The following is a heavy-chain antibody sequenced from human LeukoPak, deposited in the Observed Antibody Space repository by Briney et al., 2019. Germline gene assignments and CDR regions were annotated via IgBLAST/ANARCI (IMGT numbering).Heavy chain of an antibody. Sequence: SETLSLTCTVSGGSISSSSYYWGWIRQPPGKGLEWIGEINHSGSTNYNPSLKSRVTISVDTSKNQFSLKLSSVTAADTAVYYCASIAVAGTPSSDYWGQGTLVTVSS. V-gene: IGHV4-39*07. CDR1: GGSISSSSYY. CDR2: INHSGST. CDR3: ASIAVAGTPSSDY. D-gene: IGHD6-19*01. J-gene: IGHJ4*02.